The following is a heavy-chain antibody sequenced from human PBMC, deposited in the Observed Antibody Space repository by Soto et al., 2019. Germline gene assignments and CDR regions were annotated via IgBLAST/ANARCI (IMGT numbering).Heavy chain of an antibody. CDR1: GYSFGSYT. V-gene: IGHV1-3*01. CDR2: INAGNGKT. D-gene: IGHD3-3*01. Sequence: QVQLVQSGAEVKKPGASVKVSCKASGYSFGSYTLHWVRQAPGQGPEWMGWINAGNGKTRYSQNFQGRVTITRDTPASTAYRGWSSLRSKDTALYYCARAPGALLTIFGKIIKAPPFDYWGQGARVTVS. J-gene: IGHJ4*02. CDR3: ARAPGALLTIFGKIIKAPPFDY.